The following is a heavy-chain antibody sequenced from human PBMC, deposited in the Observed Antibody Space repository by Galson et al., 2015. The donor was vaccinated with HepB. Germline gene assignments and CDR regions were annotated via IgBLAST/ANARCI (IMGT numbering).Heavy chain of an antibody. D-gene: IGHD2-2*01. V-gene: IGHV4-34*01. CDR3: ARRYASYFDY. Sequence: ETLSLTCAVYGGSFSGYYWSWIRQPPGKGLEWIGEINHSGSTNYNPSLKSRVTISVDTSKNQFSLKLSSVTAADTAVYYCARRYASYFDYWGQGTLVTVSS. J-gene: IGHJ4*02. CDR2: INHSGST. CDR1: GGSFSGYY.